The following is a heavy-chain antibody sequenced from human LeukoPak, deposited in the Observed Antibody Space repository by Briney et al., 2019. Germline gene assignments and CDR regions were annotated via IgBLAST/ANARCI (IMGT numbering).Heavy chain of an antibody. V-gene: IGHV4-4*07. D-gene: IGHD6-19*01. CDR2: IYTSGST. CDR1: GGSISSYY. Sequence: PSETLSLTCTVSGGSISSYYWSWIRQPAGKGLEWIGRIYTSGSTNYNPSLKSRVTMSVDASKNQFSLKLSSVTAADTAVYYCARDRGQQWLWWFDPWGQGTLVTVSS. CDR3: ARDRGQQWLWWFDP. J-gene: IGHJ5*02.